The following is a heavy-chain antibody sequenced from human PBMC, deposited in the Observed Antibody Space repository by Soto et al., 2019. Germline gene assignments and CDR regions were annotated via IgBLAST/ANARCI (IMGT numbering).Heavy chain of an antibody. CDR3: ARDAIGYSYGTHGDY. J-gene: IGHJ4*02. D-gene: IGHD5-18*01. V-gene: IGHV1-18*01. CDR2: ISAYNGNT. CDR1: GYTFTSYG. Sequence: QVQLVQSGAEVKKPGASVKVSCKASGYTFTSYGISWVRQAPGQGLEWMGWISAYNGNTNNAQKLHGRVTMTKDTSTSTAYMALRSLRSDDTAVYYCARDAIGYSYGTHGDYWGQGSLVTVSS.